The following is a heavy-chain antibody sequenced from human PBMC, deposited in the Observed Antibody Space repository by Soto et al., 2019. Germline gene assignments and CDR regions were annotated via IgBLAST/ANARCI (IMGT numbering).Heavy chain of an antibody. CDR1: GYTFTSYG. CDR2: ISAYNGNT. J-gene: IGHJ4*02. V-gene: IGHV1-18*01. D-gene: IGHD3-22*01. CDR3: ARDSYFTYYYDSSGYYPNPHFDY. Sequence: ASVKVSCKASGYTFTSYGISWVRQAPGQGLEWMGWISAYNGNTNYAQKLQGRVTMTTDTSTSTAYMELRSLRSDDTAVYYCARDSYFTYYYDSSGYYPNPHFDYWGQGTLVTVSS.